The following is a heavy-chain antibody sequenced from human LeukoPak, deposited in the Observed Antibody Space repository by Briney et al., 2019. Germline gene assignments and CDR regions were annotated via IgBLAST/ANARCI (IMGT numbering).Heavy chain of an antibody. J-gene: IGHJ6*04. Sequence: GGSLRLSCAASGFTFRTYEMNWVRQTPGKGLEWVSYISSSGSTIYYADSVKGRFTISRDNAKNSLYLQMNSVRVEDTALYYCAELGITMIGGVWGKGTTVTISS. CDR3: AELGITMIGGV. CDR2: ISSSGSTI. D-gene: IGHD3-10*02. V-gene: IGHV3-48*03. CDR1: GFTFRTYE.